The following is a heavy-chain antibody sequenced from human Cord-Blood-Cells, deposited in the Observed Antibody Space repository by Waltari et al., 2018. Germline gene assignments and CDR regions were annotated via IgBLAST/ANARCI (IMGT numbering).Heavy chain of an antibody. D-gene: IGHD3-3*01. CDR1: GYSISSGYY. V-gene: IGHV4-38-2*02. CDR2: IHHSGST. CDR3: ARGVWSGYYTM. J-gene: IGHJ4*02. Sequence: QVQLQESGPGLVKPSETLSLTCPVSGYSISSGYYWGWIRQPPGKGVEWIGSIHHSGSTYYNPSLKSRVTISVDTSKNQFSLKLSSVAAADTAVYYCARGVWSGYYTMWGQGTLVTVSS.